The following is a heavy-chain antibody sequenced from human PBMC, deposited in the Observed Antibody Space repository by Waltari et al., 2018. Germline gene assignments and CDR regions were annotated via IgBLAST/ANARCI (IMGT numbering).Heavy chain of an antibody. CDR2: IYYSGST. CDR1: GGSISSYY. CDR3: ARDVRLLVSGVSAFDI. D-gene: IGHD3-10*01. V-gene: IGHV4-59*01. Sequence: QVQLQESGPGLVKPSETLSLTCTVSGGSISSYYWSWIRQPPGKGLEWIWYIYYSGSTNYNPSLKSRVTISVDTSKNQFSLKLSSVTAADTAVYYCARDVRLLVSGVSAFDIWGQGTMVTVSS. J-gene: IGHJ3*02.